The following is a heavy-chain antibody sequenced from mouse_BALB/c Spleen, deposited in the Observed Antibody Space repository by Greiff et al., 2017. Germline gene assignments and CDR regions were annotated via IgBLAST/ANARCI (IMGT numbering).Heavy chain of an antibody. Sequence: EVKLQESGPGLVKPSQSLSLTCTVTGYSITSDYAWNWIRQFPGNKLEWMGYISYSGSTSYNPSLKSRISITRDTSKNQFFLQLNSVTTEDTATYYCASLDYYGSSYPYWGQGTLVTVSA. CDR1: GYSITSDYA. V-gene: IGHV3-2*02. CDR2: ISYSGST. CDR3: ASLDYYGSSYPY. D-gene: IGHD1-1*01. J-gene: IGHJ3*01.